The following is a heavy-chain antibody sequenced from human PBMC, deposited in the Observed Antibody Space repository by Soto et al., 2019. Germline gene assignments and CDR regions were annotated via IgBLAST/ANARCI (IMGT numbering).Heavy chain of an antibody. Sequence: GASVKVSCKASGYTFTGYYMYWVLQAPGQGLEGMGWINPNSGGTNYAQKFQGRVTMTRDTSISTAYMELSRLRSDDTAVYYCARGGFGYYDFWSGYYTPRSYYYYGMDVWGQGTTVTVSS. CDR2: INPNSGGT. V-gene: IGHV1-2*02. J-gene: IGHJ6*02. CDR1: GYTFTGYY. D-gene: IGHD3-3*01. CDR3: ARGGFGYYDFWSGYYTPRSYYYYGMDV.